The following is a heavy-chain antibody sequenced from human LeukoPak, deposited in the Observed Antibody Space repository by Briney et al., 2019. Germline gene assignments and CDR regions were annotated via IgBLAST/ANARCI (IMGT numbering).Heavy chain of an antibody. CDR1: GGSISSYY. D-gene: IGHD5-24*01. CDR2: IYYSGST. CDR3: ARYPFDGYNYYFDY. Sequence: SETLSLTCTVSGGSISSYYWSWIRQPPGKGLEWIGYIYYSGSTKYNPSLKSRVTISLDTSKNQFSLRLSSVTAAGTAVYYCARYPFDGYNYYFDYWGQGTLVTVSS. J-gene: IGHJ4*02. V-gene: IGHV4-59*01.